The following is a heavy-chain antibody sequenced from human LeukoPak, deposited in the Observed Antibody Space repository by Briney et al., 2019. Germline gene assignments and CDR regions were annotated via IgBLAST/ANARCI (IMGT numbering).Heavy chain of an antibody. D-gene: IGHD3-22*01. Sequence: SETLSLTCAVSGGSISSGGYSWSWIRQPPGKGLEWIGYIYHSGSTYYNPSLKSRVTISVDRSKNQFSLKLSSVTVADTAVYYCARAWGYYRSYYFDYWGQGTLVTVSS. CDR2: IYHSGST. CDR3: ARAWGYYRSYYFDY. J-gene: IGHJ4*02. V-gene: IGHV4-30-2*01. CDR1: GGSISSGGYS.